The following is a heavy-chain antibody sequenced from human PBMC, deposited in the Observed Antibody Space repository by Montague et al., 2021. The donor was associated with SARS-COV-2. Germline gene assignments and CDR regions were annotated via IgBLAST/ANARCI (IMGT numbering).Heavy chain of an antibody. CDR2: ISDSCGST. D-gene: IGHD3-22*01. CDR3: AKGGERITMIVVVITLADFDY. CDR1: VFTFSSYA. V-gene: IGHV3-23*01. Sequence: SLRLSCAASVFTFSSYAMSWVRQAPGKGLDWVSGISDSCGSTYYSDSVKDRFTISRDNSKNTLYLQMNSLRAEDTAVYYCAKGGERITMIVVVITLADFDYWGRGTLVTVSS. J-gene: IGHJ4*02.